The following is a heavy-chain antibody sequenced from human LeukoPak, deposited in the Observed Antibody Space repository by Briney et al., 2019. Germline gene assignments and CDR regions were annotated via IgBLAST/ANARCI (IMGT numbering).Heavy chain of an antibody. CDR2: INHSGST. J-gene: IGHJ4*02. CDR3: ARQRWWPDGYNFFYVFDN. V-gene: IGHV4-34*01. Sequence: PSETLSLTCAVYGGSFSGYYWSWIRQPPGKGLEWIGEINHSGSTNYNPSLKSRVTISVETSKNQFSLKLSSVTAADTAVYYCARQRWWPDGYNFFYVFDNCGQGTLVTVSS. CDR1: GGSFSGYY. D-gene: IGHD5-24*01.